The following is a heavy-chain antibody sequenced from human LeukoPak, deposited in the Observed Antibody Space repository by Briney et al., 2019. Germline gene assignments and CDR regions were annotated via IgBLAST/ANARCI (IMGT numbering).Heavy chain of an antibody. CDR1: GFTLSSYY. Sequence: GGSLRLSCAGSGFTLSSYYMHWVRQAPDKGLEWVAVMSYDETTANYAGPVQGRFTLSRDNSKTTLFLQTTSLGAEDMAMYFCTRGGGANYYGDYFDYWSQGTLVTVSS. D-gene: IGHD1-26*01. CDR2: MSYDETTA. V-gene: IGHV3-30*14. CDR3: TRGGGANYYGDYFDY. J-gene: IGHJ4*02.